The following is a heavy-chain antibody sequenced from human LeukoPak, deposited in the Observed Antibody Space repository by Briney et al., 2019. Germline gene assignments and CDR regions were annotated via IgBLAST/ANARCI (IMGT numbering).Heavy chain of an antibody. Sequence: SETLSLTCTVSGGSISSYYWSWIRQLAGKGLEWIGRIYTSGSTNYDPSLKSRVTMSVDTSKNQFSLKLSSVTAADTAVYYCARALTLNYYDSSGYSRGYYYYYMDVWGKGTTVTVSS. CDR1: GGSISSYY. CDR3: ARALTLNYYDSSGYSRGYYYYYMDV. D-gene: IGHD3-22*01. J-gene: IGHJ6*03. V-gene: IGHV4-4*07. CDR2: IYTSGST.